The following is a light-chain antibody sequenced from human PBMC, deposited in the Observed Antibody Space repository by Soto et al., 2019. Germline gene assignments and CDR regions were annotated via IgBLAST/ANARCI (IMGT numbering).Light chain of an antibody. V-gene: IGLV2-23*02. J-gene: IGLJ2*01. CDR3: CSYAGSNTLT. CDR1: SSDVGIYNL. CDR2: EVS. Sequence: QSALTQPASVSGSPGQSITISCTGTSSDVGIYNLVSWYQHHPGKAPKLIIYEVSKRPSGVSNRFSGSKSGNTASLTISGLQAEDEADYHCCSYAGSNTLTFGGATKLTVL.